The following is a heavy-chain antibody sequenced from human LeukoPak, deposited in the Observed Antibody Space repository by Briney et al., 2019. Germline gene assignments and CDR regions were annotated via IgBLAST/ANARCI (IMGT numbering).Heavy chain of an antibody. CDR2: ISRTSSYI. V-gene: IGHV3-21*01. CDR1: GFSFSTYS. Sequence: GGSLRLSCAAAGFSFSTYSMNWVRQTPGKGLEWVSSISRTSSYIYYADSVKGRFTLSRDNGKNSLYPQMNSLRAGDTAVYYCARGGMGANSQEYFYYGMDVWGQGTTVTVSS. D-gene: IGHD2-8*01. CDR3: ARGGMGANSQEYFYYGMDV. J-gene: IGHJ6*02.